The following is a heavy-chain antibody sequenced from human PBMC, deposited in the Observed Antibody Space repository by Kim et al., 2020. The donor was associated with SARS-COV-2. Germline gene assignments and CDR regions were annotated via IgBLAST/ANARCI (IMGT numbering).Heavy chain of an antibody. J-gene: IGHJ4*02. V-gene: IGHV4-61*01. CDR3: ARGYDSSGPFDY. CDR1: GGSVSSGSYY. CDR2: IYYSGST. Sequence: SETLSLTCTVSGGSVSSGSYYWSWIRQPPGKGLEWIGYIYYSGSTNYNPSLKSRVTISVDTSKNQFSLKLSSVTAADTAVYYCARGYDSSGPFDYWGQGT. D-gene: IGHD3-22*01.